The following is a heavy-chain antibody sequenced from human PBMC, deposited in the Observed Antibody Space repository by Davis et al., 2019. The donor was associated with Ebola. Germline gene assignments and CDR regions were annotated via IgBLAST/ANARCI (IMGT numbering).Heavy chain of an antibody. D-gene: IGHD1-1*01. V-gene: IGHV3-23*01. Sequence: GESLKISCAASGFTFSSYAMSWVRQAPGKGLEWVSAISGRDDTTYYADSVKGRFTISRDNSKNTLYLRMNSLRAEDTAVYYCAKGRHDNSRTRWATIDSWGQGTLLTVSS. CDR2: ISGRDDTT. J-gene: IGHJ4*02. CDR3: AKGRHDNSRTRWATIDS. CDR1: GFTFSSYA.